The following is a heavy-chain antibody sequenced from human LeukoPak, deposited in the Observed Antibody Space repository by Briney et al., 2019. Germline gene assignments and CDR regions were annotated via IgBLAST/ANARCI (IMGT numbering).Heavy chain of an antibody. CDR2: ISSSSSTT. CDR3: ARDPRGSAAGTGADDY. V-gene: IGHV3-48*04. J-gene: IGHJ4*02. Sequence: GGSLRLSCAASGFTFSSYSMNWVRQAPGKGLEWVSYISSSSSTTYYADSVKGRSTISRDNAKNSPYLQMNSLRAEDTAVYYCARDPRGSAAGTGADDYWGQGTLVTVSS. D-gene: IGHD6-13*01. CDR1: GFTFSSYS.